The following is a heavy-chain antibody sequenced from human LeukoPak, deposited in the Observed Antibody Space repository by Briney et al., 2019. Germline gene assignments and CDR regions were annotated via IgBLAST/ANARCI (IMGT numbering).Heavy chain of an antibody. D-gene: IGHD2-21*02. CDR2: IYYSEST. CDR3: ARGPPYIVVVTAIGFFDY. J-gene: IGHJ4*02. CDR1: GGSISSSSYY. V-gene: IGHV4-39*07. Sequence: PSETLSLTCTVSGGSISSSSYYWGWIRQPPGKGLEWIGSIYYSESTYYNPSLKSRVTISVDTSKNQFSLKLSSVTAADTAVYYCARGPPYIVVVTAIGFFDYWGQGTLVTVSS.